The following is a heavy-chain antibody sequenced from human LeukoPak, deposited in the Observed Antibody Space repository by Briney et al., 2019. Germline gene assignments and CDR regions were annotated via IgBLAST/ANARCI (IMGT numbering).Heavy chain of an antibody. CDR2: INTYNGFS. V-gene: IGHV1-18*01. D-gene: IGHD1-1*01. CDR1: GYSFTSSG. Sequence: ASVKVSCKTSGYSFTSSGITWVRQAPGHGLEWMGWINTYNGFSKYVRKLQGRVTMTADTSKSTAYMELSSLSSDDTAVYYCAKNTTGGYSDYWGQGTLVTVSS. CDR3: AKNTTGGYSDY. J-gene: IGHJ4*02.